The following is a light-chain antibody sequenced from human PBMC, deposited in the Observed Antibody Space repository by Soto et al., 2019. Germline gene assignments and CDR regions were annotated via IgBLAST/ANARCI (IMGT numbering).Light chain of an antibody. CDR3: QQYNNWHPLT. CDR2: DAS. Sequence: EIVMTQSPGTLSVSPGERATLSCRASQSVSINLAWYQQKSGQAPRLLIYDASTRATGIPARFSGSGSGTEFTLTISSLQSKDFAVYYCQQYNNWHPLTFGGGTKVDIK. V-gene: IGKV3D-15*01. CDR1: QSVSIN. J-gene: IGKJ4*01.